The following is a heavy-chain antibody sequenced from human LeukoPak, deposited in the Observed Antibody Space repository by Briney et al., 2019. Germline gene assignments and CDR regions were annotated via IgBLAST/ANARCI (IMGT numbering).Heavy chain of an antibody. CDR1: GGSISSGDYY. CDR3: AMEGGATSLDY. CDR2: IYYSGST. J-gene: IGHJ4*02. V-gene: IGHV4-30-4*01. Sequence: SETLSLTCTVSGGSISSGDYYWSWIRQPPGKGLEWIGHIYYSGSTYYNPSLKSRVTISVDASKNQFSLKLSSVTAADTAVYYCAMEGGATSLDYWGQGTLVTVSS. D-gene: IGHD1-26*01.